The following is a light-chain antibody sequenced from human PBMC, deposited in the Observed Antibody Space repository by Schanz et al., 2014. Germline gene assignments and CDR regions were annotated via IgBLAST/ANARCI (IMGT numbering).Light chain of an antibody. CDR1: SPNIGAGYD. J-gene: IGLJ3*02. CDR3: QSYDSSLSGWV. V-gene: IGLV1-40*01. CDR2: GNS. Sequence: QSVLTQPPSVSGAPGQRVTISCTGSSPNIGAGYDVHWYQQLPGTAPKLLIYGNSNRPSGVPDRFSGSKSGTSASLAITGLQAEDEAEYYCQSYDSSLSGWVFGGGTKLTVL.